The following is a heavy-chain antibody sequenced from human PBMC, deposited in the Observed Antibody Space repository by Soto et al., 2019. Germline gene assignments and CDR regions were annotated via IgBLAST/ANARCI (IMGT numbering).Heavy chain of an antibody. J-gene: IGHJ4*02. Sequence: GGSLRLSCAGSGFSLIDYYMSWIRQAPGKGLEWVSYISSSGSSIYYADSVKGRFTISRDNAKNSMYLQMNGLRAEDTAMYYCATDRVTLPGTFGYWGQGTLVTVSS. CDR3: ATDRVTLPGTFGY. CDR2: ISSSGSSI. V-gene: IGHV3-11*01. CDR1: GFSLIDYY. D-gene: IGHD6-13*01.